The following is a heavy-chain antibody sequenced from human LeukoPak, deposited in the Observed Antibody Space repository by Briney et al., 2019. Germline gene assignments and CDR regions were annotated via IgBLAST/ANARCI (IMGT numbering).Heavy chain of an antibody. J-gene: IGHJ4*02. CDR2: ISGSASST. D-gene: IGHD2-2*01. CDR3: AKDKHEVVPAADEY. V-gene: IGHV3-23*01. CDR1: GFTFSNYW. Sequence: GGSLRLSCVFSGFTFSNYWMSWVRQTPGKGPEWVSGISGSASSTYYTDSVKGRFTISRDNSKNTLYLQMNSLRAEDTALYYCAKDKHEVVPAADEYWGQGTLVTVSS.